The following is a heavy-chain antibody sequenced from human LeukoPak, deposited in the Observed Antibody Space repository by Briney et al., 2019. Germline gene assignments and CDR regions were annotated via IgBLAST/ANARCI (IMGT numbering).Heavy chain of an antibody. D-gene: IGHD3-22*01. Sequence: GGSLRLSCAASGFTFSSYGMSWVHQAPGKGLEWVSAISGSGGSTYYADSVKGRFTISRDNSKNTLYLQMNSLRAEDTAVYYCAKDVVLSSGYYFWGQGTLVTVSS. CDR2: ISGSGGST. V-gene: IGHV3-23*01. J-gene: IGHJ4*02. CDR3: AKDVVLSSGYYF. CDR1: GFTFSSYG.